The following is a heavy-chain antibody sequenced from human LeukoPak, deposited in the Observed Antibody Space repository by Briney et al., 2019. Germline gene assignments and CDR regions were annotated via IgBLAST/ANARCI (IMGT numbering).Heavy chain of an antibody. CDR1: GFTFSSYG. CDR2: IRSDGSNK. CDR3: ARGALLWFGDRMEYYFDY. V-gene: IGHV3-30*02. D-gene: IGHD3-10*01. Sequence: GGSLRLSCAASGFTFSSYGMHWVRQAPGKGLEWVAFIRSDGSNKYYADSVKGRFTISRDNSKNTLSLQMNSLRAEDTAVYYCARGALLWFGDRMEYYFDYWGQGTLLTVSS. J-gene: IGHJ4*02.